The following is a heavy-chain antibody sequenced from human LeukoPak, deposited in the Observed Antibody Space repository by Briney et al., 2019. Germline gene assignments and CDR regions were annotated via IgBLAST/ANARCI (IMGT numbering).Heavy chain of an antibody. CDR1: GFTFSSYS. CDR2: ISRGSSYK. V-gene: IGHV3-21*01. Sequence: GGSLRLSCAASGFTFSSYSMNWVRQAPGKGLEWVSSISRGSSYKYYADSVKGRFTISRDNAKNSLYLQMNSQRAEDKAVYYCARDYSGRGEFDSWGQGTLVTVSS. CDR3: ARDYSGRGEFDS. J-gene: IGHJ4*02. D-gene: IGHD1-26*01.